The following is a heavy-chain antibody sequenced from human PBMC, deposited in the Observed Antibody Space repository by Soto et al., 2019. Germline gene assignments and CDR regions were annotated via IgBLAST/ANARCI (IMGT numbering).Heavy chain of an antibody. J-gene: IGHJ3*02. V-gene: IGHV1-18*01. D-gene: IGHD3-22*01. Sequence: ASVKVSCKASGYTFTSYGISWVRQAPGQGLEWMGWISAYNGNTNYAQKLQGRVTMTTDASTSTAYMELRSLRSDDTAVYYCARDRVTMIVVAPEEAFDIWGQGTMVTVSS. CDR1: GYTFTSYG. CDR3: ARDRVTMIVVAPEEAFDI. CDR2: ISAYNGNT.